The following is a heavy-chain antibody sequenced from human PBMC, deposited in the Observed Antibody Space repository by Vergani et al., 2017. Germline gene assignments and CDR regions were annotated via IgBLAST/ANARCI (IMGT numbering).Heavy chain of an antibody. V-gene: IGHV3-15*01. J-gene: IGHJ5*02. D-gene: IGHD2-15*01. CDR1: GFTFSNAW. CDR3: ARDEAVDVGVVAAPSWFDP. Sequence: EVQLVESGGGLVKPGGSLRLSCAASGFTFSNAWMSWVRQAPGKGLEWVGRIKSKTDGGTTDYAAPVKGRFTISRDDSKNTLYLQMNSLRAEDTAVYYCARDEAVDVGVVAAPSWFDPWGQGTLVTVSS. CDR2: IKSKTDGGTT.